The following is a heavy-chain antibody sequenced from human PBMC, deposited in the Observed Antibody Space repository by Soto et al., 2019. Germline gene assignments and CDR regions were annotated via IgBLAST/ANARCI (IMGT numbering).Heavy chain of an antibody. V-gene: IGHV3-30-3*01. CDR2: VSFDGSNK. D-gene: IGHD6-13*01. Sequence: QVQLVESGGGVVQPGRSLRLSCAASGFTFSTHAMHWVRQAPGKGLECVAIVSFDGSNKYYADSVKGRFTISRDXXXXTXXLXXSGLTPEDTAFYYCARDQTGITTAGGGRIDRWGQGTLVTVSS. CDR1: GFTFSTHA. CDR3: ARDQTGITTAGGGRIDR. J-gene: IGHJ5*02.